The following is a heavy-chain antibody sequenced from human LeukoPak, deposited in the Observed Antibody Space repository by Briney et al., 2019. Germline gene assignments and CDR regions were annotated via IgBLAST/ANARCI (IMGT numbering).Heavy chain of an antibody. CDR2: INWNGGST. D-gene: IGHD6-13*01. J-gene: IGHJ4*02. CDR3: ARENADAAAGTVDY. V-gene: IGHV3-20*04. CDR1: GFTFDDYG. Sequence: GGSLRLSCAASGFTFDDYGMSWVRQAPGKGLEWVSGINWNGGSTGYADSVKGRFTISRDNAKNSLYLQMNSLRAEDTALYYCARENADAAAGTVDYWGQGTLVTVSS.